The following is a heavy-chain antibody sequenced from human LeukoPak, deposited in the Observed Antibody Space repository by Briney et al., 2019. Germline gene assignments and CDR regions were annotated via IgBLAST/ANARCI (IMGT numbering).Heavy chain of an antibody. D-gene: IGHD1-14*01. CDR3: ARDPGISRSGAFDI. Sequence: AGGSLRLSCAASGFTFSSYAMHWVRQAPGKGLEWVAVISYDGSNKYYADSVKGRFTISRDNSKNTLYLQMNSLRAEDTAVYYCARDPGISRSGAFDIWGQGTMVTVSS. CDR2: ISYDGSNK. V-gene: IGHV3-30*04. J-gene: IGHJ3*02. CDR1: GFTFSSYA.